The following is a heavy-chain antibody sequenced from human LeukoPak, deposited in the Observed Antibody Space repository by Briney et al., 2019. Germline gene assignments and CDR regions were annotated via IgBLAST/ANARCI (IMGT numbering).Heavy chain of an antibody. CDR3: ARVTSFYFDY. V-gene: IGHV4-59*11. J-gene: IGHJ4*02. CDR2: IYYGGST. CDR1: GGSISSHY. D-gene: IGHD2-21*02. Sequence: SETLSLTCTVSGGSISSHYWSWIRQPPGKGLEWIGYIYYGGSTNYNPSLKSRVTISVDTSKNQFSLKLSSVTAADTAVYYCARVTSFYFDYWGQGTLVTVSS.